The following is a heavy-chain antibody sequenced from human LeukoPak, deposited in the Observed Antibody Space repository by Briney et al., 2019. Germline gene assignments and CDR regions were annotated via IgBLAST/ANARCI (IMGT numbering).Heavy chain of an antibody. CDR2: INSDGSST. Sequence: GGSLRLSCAASGFTFSSYWMHGVRQAPGKGLVWVSRINSDGSSTSYADSVKGRFTISRDNAKNTLYLQMNSLRAEDTAVYYCARVLYSGYDWGAFYYYYYYMDVWGKGTTVTVSS. D-gene: IGHD5-12*01. CDR3: ARVLYSGYDWGAFYYYYYYMDV. J-gene: IGHJ6*03. CDR1: GFTFSSYW. V-gene: IGHV3-74*01.